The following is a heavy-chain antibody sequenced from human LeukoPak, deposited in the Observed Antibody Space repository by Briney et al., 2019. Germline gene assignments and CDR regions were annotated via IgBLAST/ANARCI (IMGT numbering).Heavy chain of an antibody. CDR3: ARHPYYYGSGSYYIHFFDY. D-gene: IGHD3-10*01. Sequence: SETLSLTCTVSGGSISSSSYYWGWIRQPPGKGLEWIGSIYYSGSTYYNPPLKSRVTISVDTSKNQFSLKLSSVTAADTAVYYCARHPYYYGSGSYYIHFFDYWGQGTLVTVSS. J-gene: IGHJ4*02. V-gene: IGHV4-39*01. CDR2: IYYSGST. CDR1: GGSISSSSYY.